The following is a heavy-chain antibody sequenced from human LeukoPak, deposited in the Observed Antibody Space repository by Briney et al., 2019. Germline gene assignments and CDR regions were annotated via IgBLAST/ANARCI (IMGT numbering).Heavy chain of an antibody. V-gene: IGHV4-34*01. CDR3: ARAGIVVVPAATHNWFDP. Sequence: ETLSLTCAVYGGSFSGYQWSWIRQPPGKGLEWIGEINHSGSTNYNPSLKSRVTISVDTSKNQFSLKLSSVTAADTAVYYCARAGIVVVPAATHNWFDPWGQGALVTVSS. D-gene: IGHD2-2*01. CDR1: GGSFSGYQ. CDR2: INHSGST. J-gene: IGHJ5*02.